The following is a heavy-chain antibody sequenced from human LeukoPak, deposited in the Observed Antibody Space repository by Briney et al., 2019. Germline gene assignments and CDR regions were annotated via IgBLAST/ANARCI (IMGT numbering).Heavy chain of an antibody. CDR3: ARSHVKGYFDY. D-gene: IGHD3-10*02. V-gene: IGHV3-23*01. CDR2: ISGSGGST. CDR1: GFTFSNAW. J-gene: IGHJ4*02. Sequence: GGSLRLSCAASGFTFSNAWMSWVRQAPGKGLEWVSAISGSGGSTYYADSVKGRFTISRDNSKNTLYLQMNSLRAEDTAVYYCARSHVKGYFDYWGQGTLVTVSS.